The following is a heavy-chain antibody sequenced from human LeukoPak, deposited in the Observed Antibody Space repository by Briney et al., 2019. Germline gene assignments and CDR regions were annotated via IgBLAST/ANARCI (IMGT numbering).Heavy chain of an antibody. V-gene: IGHV4-39*07. J-gene: IGHJ3*02. CDR1: GGSISSGGHY. CDR2: IYHSGST. D-gene: IGHD5-18*01. CDR3: ARAGYTAIVAFDI. Sequence: SETLSLTCTVSGGSISSGGHYWSWIRQHPGKGLEWIGSIYHSGSTYYNPSLKSRVTISVDTSKNQFSLKLSSVTAADTAVYYCARAGYTAIVAFDIWGQGTMVTVSS.